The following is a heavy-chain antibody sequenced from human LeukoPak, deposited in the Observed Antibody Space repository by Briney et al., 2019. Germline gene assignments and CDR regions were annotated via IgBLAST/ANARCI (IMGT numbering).Heavy chain of an antibody. V-gene: IGHV4-59*01. CDR3: ARGYYGDYDRHFDY. Sequence: PSEPLSPTSTVAGSSITPSYWSCRRAPPVERQGLIMYIYYSRSTNYNPSLKSRVTMSIDTSNNQLLLRLSSVTAADTAVYYCARGYYGDYDRHFDYWGQGALVTVSS. CDR1: GSSITPSY. J-gene: IGHJ4*02. CDR2: IYYSRST. D-gene: IGHD4-17*01.